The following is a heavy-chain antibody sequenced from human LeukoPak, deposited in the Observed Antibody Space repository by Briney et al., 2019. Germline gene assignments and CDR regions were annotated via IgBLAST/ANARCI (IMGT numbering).Heavy chain of an antibody. CDR2: INPNSGGT. D-gene: IGHD1-1*01. Sequence: ASVKVSCKASGYTFTGYYMHWVRQAPGQGHEWMGWINPNSGGTNYAQKFQGRVIMTRDTSISTAYMELSRLRSDDTAVYYCARDRALANWNDRAFDIWGQGTMVTVSS. V-gene: IGHV1-2*02. J-gene: IGHJ3*02. CDR1: GYTFTGYY. CDR3: ARDRALANWNDRAFDI.